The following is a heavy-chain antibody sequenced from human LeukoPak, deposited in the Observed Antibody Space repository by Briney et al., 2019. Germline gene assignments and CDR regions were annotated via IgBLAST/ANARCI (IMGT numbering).Heavy chain of an antibody. CDR1: GFTFSSYE. V-gene: IGHV3-48*03. Sequence: GGSLRLSCAASGFTFSSYEMNWARQAPGKGLEWVSYINRSGSTTYYADSVKGLFTISRDNAKNSLYLQMNSLRAEDTAIYYCARDLTLDNWGQGTLVTVSS. CDR2: INRSGSTT. CDR3: ARDLTLDN. D-gene: IGHD2-2*03. J-gene: IGHJ4*02.